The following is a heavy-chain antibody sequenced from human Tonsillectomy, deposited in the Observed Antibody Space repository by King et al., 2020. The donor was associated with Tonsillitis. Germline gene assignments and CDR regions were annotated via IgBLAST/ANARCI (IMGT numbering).Heavy chain of an antibody. D-gene: IGHD2-15*01. Sequence: EVQLVESGGGLVKPGGSLRLSCAASGFTFSDYAMNWVRQAPGKGLDWVSSISSGGGYIYYAGSVKGRFTISRDNARNSLYLHMNTLRAEDTAVYYCARELRHCSGGTCSLSYFDLWGRGTLVTVSS. V-gene: IGHV3-21*01. CDR3: ARELRHCSGGTCSLSYFDL. CDR2: ISSGGGYI. CDR1: GFTFSDYA. J-gene: IGHJ2*01.